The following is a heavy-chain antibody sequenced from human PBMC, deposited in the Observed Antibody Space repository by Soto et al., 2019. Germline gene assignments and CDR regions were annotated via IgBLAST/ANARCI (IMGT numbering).Heavy chain of an antibody. Sequence: GASVKVSCKASGGTFSSYAISWVRQAPGQGLEWMGGIIPIFGTANYAQKFQGRVTITADESTSTAYMELSSLRSEDTAVYYCARDSGYYYDSSGYYPSYFDYWGQGTLVTVS. CDR2: IIPIFGTA. CDR1: GGTFSSYA. D-gene: IGHD3-22*01. CDR3: ARDSGYYYDSSGYYPSYFDY. V-gene: IGHV1-69*13. J-gene: IGHJ4*02.